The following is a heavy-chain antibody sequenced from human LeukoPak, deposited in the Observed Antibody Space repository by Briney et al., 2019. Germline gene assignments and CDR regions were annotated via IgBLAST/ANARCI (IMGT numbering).Heavy chain of an antibody. V-gene: IGHV4-59*03. D-gene: IGHD4-23*01. Sequence: PSETLSLTCIVSGGYISSYYWTWSRQPPGKGLELIGYISYTGSTSYNPSLKSRLTISVDTSKNQFSLKLSSVTAADTALYYCATHGGNYFDNWGQGTLATVSS. J-gene: IGHJ4*02. CDR3: ATHGGNYFDN. CDR1: GGYISSYY. CDR2: ISYTGST.